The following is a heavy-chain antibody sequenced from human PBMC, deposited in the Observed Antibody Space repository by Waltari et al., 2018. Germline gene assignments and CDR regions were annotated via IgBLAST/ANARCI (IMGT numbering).Heavy chain of an antibody. CDR3: ARDRGRGLYLDT. V-gene: IGHV4-4*02. Sequence: QLQLQESGPGLVKPSGTLSLICAVSGDPMNYWWSWVRQPPGKGLEWIGQVLGSGRTNYNPSFASRVTISLDTSTHKFALKMTSATAADTALYYCARDRGRGLYLDTWGQGILVTVSP. CDR2: VLGSGRT. J-gene: IGHJ4*02. D-gene: IGHD2-15*01. CDR1: GDPMNYW.